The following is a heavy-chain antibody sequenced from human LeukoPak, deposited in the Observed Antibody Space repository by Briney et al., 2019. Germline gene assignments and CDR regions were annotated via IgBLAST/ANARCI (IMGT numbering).Heavy chain of an antibody. J-gene: IGHJ4*02. Sequence: SETLSLTCTVSGGSISGYYWSRIRQPPGKGLEWIGNIYYSGSTNYNPSLKSRVTISVDTSKKQFSLKLSSVIAADTAVYYCARSYYGYHGSGSYYSLDYWGQGTLVTVSS. CDR1: GGSISGYY. D-gene: IGHD3-10*01. CDR2: IYYSGST. CDR3: ARSYYGYHGSGSYYSLDY. V-gene: IGHV4-59*01.